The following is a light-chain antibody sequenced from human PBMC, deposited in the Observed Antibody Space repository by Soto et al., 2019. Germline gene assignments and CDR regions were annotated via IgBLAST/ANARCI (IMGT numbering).Light chain of an antibody. V-gene: IGLV2-11*01. CDR2: DVS. CDR3: YSYAGSYEV. CDR1: SSDVGGYNY. Sequence: QSVLTQPRSVSGSPGQSVTISCTGTSSDVGGYNYVSWYQQHPGKAPKLMIYDVSKRPSGVPDRLSGSKSGNTASLTISGLQAEDGADYSCYSYAGSYEVFVGGTKLTVL. J-gene: IGLJ2*01.